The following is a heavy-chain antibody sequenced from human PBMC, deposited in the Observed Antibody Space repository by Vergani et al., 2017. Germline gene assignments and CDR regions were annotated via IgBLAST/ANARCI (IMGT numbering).Heavy chain of an antibody. CDR2: IYYSGST. CDR1: GGSISSYY. D-gene: IGHD3-10*01. J-gene: IGHJ6*03. V-gene: IGHV4-59*01. Sequence: QVQLQESGPGLVKPSETLSLTCTVPGGSISSYYWSWIRQPPGKGLEWIGYIYYSGSTNYNPSLKSRVTISVDTSKNQFSLKLSSVTAADTAVYYCARTPGITMVRGVIRPRYYYYMDVWGKGTTVTVSS. CDR3: ARTPGITMVRGVIRPRYYYYMDV.